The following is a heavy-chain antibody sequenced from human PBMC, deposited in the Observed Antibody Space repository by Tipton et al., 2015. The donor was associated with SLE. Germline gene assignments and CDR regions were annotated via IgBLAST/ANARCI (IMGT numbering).Heavy chain of an antibody. J-gene: IGHJ4*02. CDR1: GDSISFYY. D-gene: IGHD6-19*01. Sequence: TLSLTCPVSGDSISFYYWTWIRQPPGKGLEWIGHVHYSVSTNYNPSLRSRITISLDTSKNQFSLKLSSVTAADTAVYYCASWSPDRTSGWSRFDYWGQGTLVTVSS. CDR3: ASWSPDRTSGWSRFDY. CDR2: VHYSVST. V-gene: IGHV4-59*01.